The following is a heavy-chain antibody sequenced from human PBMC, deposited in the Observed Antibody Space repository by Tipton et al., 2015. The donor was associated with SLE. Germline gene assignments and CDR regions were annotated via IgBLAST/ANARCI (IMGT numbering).Heavy chain of an antibody. CDR3: ARDIGDYGDYFDY. J-gene: IGHJ4*02. CDR2: INHSGTT. Sequence: TLSLTCAVYGGSFSGYYWSWIRQPPGKGLEWIGEINHSGTTKYNPSLKSRVTISVDKSKNQFSLKLSSVTAADTAVYYCARDIGDYGDYFDYWGQGTLVTVSS. CDR1: GGSFSGYY. D-gene: IGHD4-17*01. V-gene: IGHV4-34*01.